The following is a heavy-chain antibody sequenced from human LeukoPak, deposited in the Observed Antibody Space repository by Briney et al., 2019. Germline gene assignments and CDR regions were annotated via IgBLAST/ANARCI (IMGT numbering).Heavy chain of an antibody. CDR1: GYTFTNYE. J-gene: IGHJ3*02. V-gene: IGHV1-8*01. CDR2: MNPNSGNT. Sequence: ASVKVSCKASGYTFTNYEINWVRQTTGQGLEWMGWMNPNSGNTGYVQKFQGRVTITADKSTSTAYMELSSLRSEDTAVYYCARDRERIQLWSDAFDIWGQGTMVTVSS. CDR3: ARDRERIQLWSDAFDI. D-gene: IGHD5-18*01.